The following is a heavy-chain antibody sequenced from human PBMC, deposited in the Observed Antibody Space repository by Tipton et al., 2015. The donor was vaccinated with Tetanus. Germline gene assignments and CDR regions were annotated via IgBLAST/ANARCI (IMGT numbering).Heavy chain of an antibody. V-gene: IGHV4-59*13. D-gene: IGHD1-7*01. Sequence: TLSLTCTVSGGSMSTYYWTWIRQPPGKALEWVAHIYYSGSATYNPSVASRATVSIDMSKNQFSLRLTSATAADTAVYYCARDRITGPTGRYYAMDVWGQGTTVTVSS. CDR1: GGSMSTYY. CDR2: IYYSGSA. CDR3: ARDRITGPTGRYYAMDV. J-gene: IGHJ6*01.